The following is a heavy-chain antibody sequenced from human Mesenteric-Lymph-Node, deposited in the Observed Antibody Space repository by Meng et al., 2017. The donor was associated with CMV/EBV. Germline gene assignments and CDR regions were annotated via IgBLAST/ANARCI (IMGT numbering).Heavy chain of an antibody. D-gene: IGHD3-22*01. J-gene: IGHJ4*02. Sequence: GESLKISCAASGFTFSSYAMSWVRQAPGKGLEWVSAISGSGGSTYYADSVKGRFTISRDNSKNTLYLQMNSLRAEDTAVYYCAKDMFPYYYDSSGHLWRYYFDYWGQGTLVTVSS. CDR2: ISGSGGST. V-gene: IGHV3-23*01. CDR3: AKDMFPYYYDSSGHLWRYYFDY. CDR1: GFTFSSYA.